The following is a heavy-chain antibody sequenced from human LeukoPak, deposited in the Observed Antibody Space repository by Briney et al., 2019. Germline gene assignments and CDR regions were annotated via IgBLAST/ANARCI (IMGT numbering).Heavy chain of an antibody. V-gene: IGHV1-69*05. J-gene: IGHJ6*03. CDR2: IIPIFGTA. CDR3: ASQTGSQLPRVYYYYYYMDV. Sequence: ASVKVSCKAAGGTFSSYAISWVRQAPGQGLEWMGGIIPIFGTANYAQKFQGRVTITTDESTSTAFMELSSLRSEDTAVYYCASQTGSQLPRVYYYYYYMDVWGKGTTVTVSS. CDR1: GGTFSSYA. D-gene: IGHD1-14*01.